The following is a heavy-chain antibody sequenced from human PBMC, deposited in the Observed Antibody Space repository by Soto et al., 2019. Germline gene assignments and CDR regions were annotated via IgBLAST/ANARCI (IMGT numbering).Heavy chain of an antibody. D-gene: IGHD2-21*01. J-gene: IGHJ4*02. CDR2: MSLDGNSR. Sequence: LNLSCAASGFPVRCYSVHWVRQPAREGLVWVAAMSLDGNSRYFADSVKGPFTISRDTSKNTWSLQMNSLGPEDSAVYHCTRGRSVIANNDFEHWGQGTQVTVSS. V-gene: IGHV3-30-3*01. CDR3: TRGRSVIANNDFEH. CDR1: GFPVRCYS.